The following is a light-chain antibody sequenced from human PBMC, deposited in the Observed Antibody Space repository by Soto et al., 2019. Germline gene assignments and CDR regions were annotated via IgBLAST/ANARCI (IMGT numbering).Light chain of an antibody. CDR1: QGINSY. V-gene: IGKV1-9*01. CDR2: EAS. CDR3: QQYGSSYPWK. J-gene: IGKJ1*01. Sequence: IQLTHSPSSLSASVLYIVTITFRSSQGINSYLAWYQQKPGKVPQLLIYEASILQSGVPSRFSGSGSGTDFTLTIRRLEPEDFAVYYCQQYGSSYPWKFGQGTKVDIK.